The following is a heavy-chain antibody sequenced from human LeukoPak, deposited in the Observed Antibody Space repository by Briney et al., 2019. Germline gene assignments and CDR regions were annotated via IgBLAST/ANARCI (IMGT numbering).Heavy chain of an antibody. CDR1: GFTFSNHG. J-gene: IGHJ4*02. CDR3: AKESSTGSRYSFDL. V-gene: IGHV3-30*18. D-gene: IGHD1-1*01. CDR2: VSYDGTVD. Sequence: GGSLRLSCAASGFTFSNHGMHWVRQAPGKGLEWVAVVSYDGTVDYYADSVKGRFTISRDNSKNTLSLQMNSLRGEDTAVYYCAKESSTGSRYSFDLWGRGSLVTVSS.